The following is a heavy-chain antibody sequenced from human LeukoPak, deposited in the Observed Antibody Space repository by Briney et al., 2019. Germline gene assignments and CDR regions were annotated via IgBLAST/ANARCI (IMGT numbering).Heavy chain of an antibody. Sequence: PGGSLRLSGSASGFIFTSYPMHWVRQAPGKGLEYVAVVNNNGGTTYYADSVKGRFTISRDNSKNTLYLQMSSLRPEDTAVYYCVRGWRNMDVWGQGTTVTVSS. CDR2: VNNNGGTT. CDR3: VRGWRNMDV. V-gene: IGHV3-64D*06. J-gene: IGHJ6*02. CDR1: GFIFTSYP. D-gene: IGHD5-24*01.